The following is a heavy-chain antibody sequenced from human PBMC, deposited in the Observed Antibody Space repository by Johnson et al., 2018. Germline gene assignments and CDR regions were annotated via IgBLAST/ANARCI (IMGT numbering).Heavy chain of an antibody. D-gene: IGHD6-19*01. CDR2: ISYDGRNK. CDR3: AKGHDIAVADYYYMDV. J-gene: IGHJ6*03. CDR1: GFTFSSYG. V-gene: IGHV3-30*18. Sequence: QVQLVQSGGGLVKPGGSLRLSCAASGFTFSSYGMHWVRQAPGKGLEWVAVISYDGRNKYYADSVKGRFTISRDNSKNTLYLQMNSLRAEDTAVYYCAKGHDIAVADYYYMDVWGKGTTVTVSS.